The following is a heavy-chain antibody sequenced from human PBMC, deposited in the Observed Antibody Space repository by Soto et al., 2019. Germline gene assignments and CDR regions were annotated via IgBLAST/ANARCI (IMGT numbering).Heavy chain of an antibody. Sequence: GESLKISCKGSEYSFTSYWISWVRQMPGKGLEWMGRIDPSDSYTNYSPSFQGHVTISADKSISTAYLQWSSLKASDTAMYYCASDRFVVVPAAMCDYYYGMDVWGQGTTVTVSS. J-gene: IGHJ6*02. D-gene: IGHD2-2*01. V-gene: IGHV5-10-1*01. CDR2: IDPSDSYT. CDR1: EYSFTSYW. CDR3: ASDRFVVVPAAMCDYYYGMDV.